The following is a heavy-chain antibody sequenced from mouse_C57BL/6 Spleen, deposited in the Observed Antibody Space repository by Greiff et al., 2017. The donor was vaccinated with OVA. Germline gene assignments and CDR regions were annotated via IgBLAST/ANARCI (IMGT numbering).Heavy chain of an antibody. Sequence: QVQLQQPGAELVMPGASVKLSCKASGYTFTSYWMHWVKQRPGQGLEWIGEIDPSDSYTNYNHKFKGKSTLTVDKSSSTAYMQLSSLTSEDSAVYYCARHYYGSSYAAWFAYWGQGTLVTVSA. J-gene: IGHJ3*01. CDR3: ARHYYGSSYAAWFAY. CDR1: GYTFTSYW. V-gene: IGHV1-69*01. D-gene: IGHD1-1*01. CDR2: IDPSDSYT.